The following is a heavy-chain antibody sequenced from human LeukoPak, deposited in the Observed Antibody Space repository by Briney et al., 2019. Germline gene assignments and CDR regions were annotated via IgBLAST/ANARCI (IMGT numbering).Heavy chain of an antibody. Sequence: PGGPLRLSCAASGFTVRSNYMSWVRQAPGKGLEWVSVIYSGGSTYYADSVKGRFTISRDNSKNTLYLQMNSLRAEDTAVYYCARGQRHSSSWYGPDAFDIWGQGTMVTVSS. V-gene: IGHV3-53*01. CDR2: IYSGGST. D-gene: IGHD6-13*01. CDR1: GFTVRSNY. J-gene: IGHJ3*02. CDR3: ARGQRHSSSWYGPDAFDI.